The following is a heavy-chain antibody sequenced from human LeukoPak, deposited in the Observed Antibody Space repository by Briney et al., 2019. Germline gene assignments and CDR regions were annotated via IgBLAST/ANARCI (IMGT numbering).Heavy chain of an antibody. J-gene: IGHJ4*02. Sequence: PGGSLRLSCAASGFTFSSYSMNWVRQAPGKGLEWVSSISSSSSYIYYADSVKGRFTISRDNAKNSLYLQMNSLRAEDTAVYYCARDRVLLWFGDLLSPSEFDYWGQGTLVTVSS. CDR1: GFTFSSYS. CDR3: ARDRVLLWFGDLLSPSEFDY. D-gene: IGHD3-10*01. CDR2: ISSSSSYI. V-gene: IGHV3-21*01.